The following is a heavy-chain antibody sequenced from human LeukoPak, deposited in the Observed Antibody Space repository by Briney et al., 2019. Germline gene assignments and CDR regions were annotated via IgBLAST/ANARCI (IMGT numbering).Heavy chain of an antibody. J-gene: IGHJ4*02. D-gene: IGHD6-19*01. CDR1: GFTFSSYE. V-gene: IGHV3-48*03. Sequence: PGGSLRLSCAASGFTFSSYEMNWVRQAPGKGLEWVSYIDFSGITIHYADSVKGRFTISRDNAKNSLCLQMNSLRAEDTAVYYCARGLGSSGWYYLFDYWGQGALVTVSS. CDR3: ARGLGSSGWYYLFDY. CDR2: IDFSGITI.